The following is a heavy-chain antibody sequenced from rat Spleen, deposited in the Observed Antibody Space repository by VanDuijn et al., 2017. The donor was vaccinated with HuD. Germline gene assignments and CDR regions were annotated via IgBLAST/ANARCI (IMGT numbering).Heavy chain of an antibody. D-gene: IGHD5-1*01. CDR3: SRGDGSWDY. CDR1: GFTFSSYW. V-gene: IGHV5-58*01. CDR2: ISNDGVKT. Sequence: EVQLVETGGGLVQPGKSLKLSCVASGFTFSSYWMYWVRQAPGKGLEWVSSISNDGVKTYYPDSVKDRFTISRDNAKSTLYLQMNSLRSEDTATYYCSRGDGSWDYWGQGVMVTVSS. J-gene: IGHJ2*01.